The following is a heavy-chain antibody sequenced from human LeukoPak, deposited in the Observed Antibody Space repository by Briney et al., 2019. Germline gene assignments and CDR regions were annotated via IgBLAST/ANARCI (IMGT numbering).Heavy chain of an antibody. CDR1: GFTFSTYA. Sequence: GGSLRLSCAASGFTFSTYAMSWVRQAPGKGLAWVASVKSDGAGTHYADSVKGRFTISRDNSKNTLYLQMNSLRAEDTAVYYCAKWGCSGGSCYPFDYWGQGTLVTVSS. CDR3: AKWGCSGGSCYPFDY. CDR2: VKSDGAGT. V-gene: IGHV3-23*01. J-gene: IGHJ4*02. D-gene: IGHD2-15*01.